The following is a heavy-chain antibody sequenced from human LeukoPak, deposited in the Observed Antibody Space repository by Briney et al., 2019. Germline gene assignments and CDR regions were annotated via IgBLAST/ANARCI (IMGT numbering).Heavy chain of an antibody. CDR1: GFIFSSYA. J-gene: IGHJ4*02. V-gene: IGHV3-64*01. CDR3: ARALDQLWFGELYFDY. D-gene: IGHD3-10*01. Sequence: GRSLRLSCAASGFIFSSYAMHWVRQAPGKGLEYVSAISSNGGSTYYANSVKGRFTISRDNSKNTLYLQMGSLRAEDMAVYYCARALDQLWFGELYFDYWGQGTLVTVSS. CDR2: ISSNGGST.